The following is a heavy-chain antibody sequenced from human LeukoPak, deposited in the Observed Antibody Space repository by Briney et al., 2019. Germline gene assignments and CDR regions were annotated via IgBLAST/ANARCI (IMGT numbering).Heavy chain of an antibody. CDR1: GYTFTGYY. CDR2: INPNSGGT. J-gene: IGHJ3*02. Sequence: ASVKVSCKASGYTFTGYYMHWVRQAPEQGLEWMGWINPNSGGTNYAQKFQGRVTMTRDTSISTAYMELSRLRSDDTAVYYCARDSTGGEWPDAFDIWGQGTMVTVSS. CDR3: ARDSTGGEWPDAFDI. V-gene: IGHV1-2*02. D-gene: IGHD6-25*01.